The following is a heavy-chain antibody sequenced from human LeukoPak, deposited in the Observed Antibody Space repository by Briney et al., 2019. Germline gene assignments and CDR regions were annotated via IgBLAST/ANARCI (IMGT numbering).Heavy chain of an antibody. CDR1: GGTFSSYA. Sequence: SVKVSCKASGGTFSSYAISWVRQAPGQGLEWMGRIIPILGIANYAQKLQGRVTITADKSTSTAYMELSSLRSEDTAVYYCAHGYSYGYGYYGMDVWGQGTTVTVSS. CDR3: AHGYSYGYGYYGMDV. V-gene: IGHV1-69*04. CDR2: IIPILGIA. J-gene: IGHJ6*02. D-gene: IGHD5-18*01.